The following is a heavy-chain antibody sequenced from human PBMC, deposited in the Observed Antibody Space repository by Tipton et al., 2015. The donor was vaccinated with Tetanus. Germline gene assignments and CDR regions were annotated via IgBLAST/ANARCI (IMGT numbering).Heavy chain of an antibody. V-gene: IGHV1-69*01. CDR3: ARAPNRIPRAYDY. J-gene: IGHJ4*02. CDR2: ITPIFGTT. D-gene: IGHD1-14*01. CDR1: GGTFTNYA. Sequence: QVQLVQSGAEMKKPGSSVKVSCKASGGTFTNYALSWVRQAPGQGLEWVGGITPIFGTTNSAPKFQGRVTITADESTNTAYMELSSLRSDDSAVYYCARAPNRIPRAYDYWGQGTQIIVSS.